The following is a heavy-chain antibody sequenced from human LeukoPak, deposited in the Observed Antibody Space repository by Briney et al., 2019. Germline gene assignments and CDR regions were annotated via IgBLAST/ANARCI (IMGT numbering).Heavy chain of an antibody. CDR3: ARLAPLSGHDAFDI. Sequence: GSLRLSCAASGFTFSSYWMSWIRQPPGKGLEWIGYIYTSGSTNYNPSLKSRVTISVDTSKNQFSLKLSSVTAADTAVYHCARLAPLSGHDAFDIWGQGTMVTVSS. V-gene: IGHV4-4*09. D-gene: IGHD5-12*01. CDR2: IYTSGST. CDR1: GFTFSSYW. J-gene: IGHJ3*02.